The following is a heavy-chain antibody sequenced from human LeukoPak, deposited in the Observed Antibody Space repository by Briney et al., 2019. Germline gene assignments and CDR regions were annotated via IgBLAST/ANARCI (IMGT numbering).Heavy chain of an antibody. CDR2: ISGYNGNT. J-gene: IGHJ3*02. V-gene: IGHV1-18*01. D-gene: IGHD3-3*01. CDR1: GYTFTSYG. Sequence: ASVKVSCKASGYTFTSYGISWVRQAPGQGLEWMGWISGYNGNTNYAQKVQGRVTMTTDTSTSTAYMELRSLRSDGTAVYYCARDQDDFWSGYYASDAFDIWGQGTMVTVSS. CDR3: ARDQDDFWSGYYASDAFDI.